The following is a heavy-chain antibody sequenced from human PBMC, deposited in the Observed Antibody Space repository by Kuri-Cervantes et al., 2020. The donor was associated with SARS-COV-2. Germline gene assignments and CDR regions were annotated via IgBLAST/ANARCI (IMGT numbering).Heavy chain of an antibody. CDR2: ISSSSSTI. CDR3: ARDLLNVWSGYYYYYGMDV. V-gene: IGHV3-48*02. Sequence: GESLKISCAASGFTFSSYSMNWVRQAPGKGLEWVSYISSSSSTIYYADSVKSRFTISRDNAKNSLYLQMNSLRDEDTAVYYCARDLLNVWSGYYYYYGMDVWGQGTTVTAP. J-gene: IGHJ6*02. D-gene: IGHD3-3*01. CDR1: GFTFSSYS.